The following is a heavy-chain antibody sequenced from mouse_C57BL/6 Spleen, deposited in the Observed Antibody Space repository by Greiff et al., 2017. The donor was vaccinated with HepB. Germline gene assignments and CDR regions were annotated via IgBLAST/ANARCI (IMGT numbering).Heavy chain of an antibody. CDR3: ARPKAPLYDGYYFDY. CDR2: INPHNGGT. Sequence: EVQLQQSGPELVKPGASVKISCKASGYTFTDYYMNWVKQSHGKSLEWIGDINPHNGGTSYNQQFKGKATLTVDKSSSTAYMELRSLTSEDSAVYYCARPKAPLYDGYYFDYWGQGTTLTVSS. V-gene: IGHV1-26*01. CDR1: GYTFTDYY. J-gene: IGHJ2*01. D-gene: IGHD2-3*01.